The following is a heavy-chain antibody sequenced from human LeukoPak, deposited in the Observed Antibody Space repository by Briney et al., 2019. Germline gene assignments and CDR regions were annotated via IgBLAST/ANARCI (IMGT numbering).Heavy chain of an antibody. J-gene: IGHJ4*02. CDR1: GGSISSGGYS. CDR3: ARGSGTTPPFI. CDR2: IYHSGST. V-gene: IGHV4-30-2*01. D-gene: IGHD1-1*01. Sequence: PSETLSLTCAVSGGSISSGGYSWSWIRQPPGRGLEWIGYIYHSGSTYYNPSLKSRVTISVDRSKNQFSLKLSSVTAADTAVYYYARGSGTTPPFIWGQGTLVTVSS.